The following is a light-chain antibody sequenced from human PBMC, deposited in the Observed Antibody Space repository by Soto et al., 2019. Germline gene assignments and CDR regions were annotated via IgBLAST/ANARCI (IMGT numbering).Light chain of an antibody. J-gene: IGLJ2*01. V-gene: IGLV2-14*03. CDR2: DVS. CDR3: SSYTISSTLV. Sequence: QSVLTQPASVSGSPGQSITISCTRTSSDVGGYNYVSWYQHHPGKAPKVMIYDVSNRPSGVSNRFSGSKSGNTASLTISGLQAEDEADYYCSSYTISSTLVFGGGTKVTVL. CDR1: SSDVGGYNY.